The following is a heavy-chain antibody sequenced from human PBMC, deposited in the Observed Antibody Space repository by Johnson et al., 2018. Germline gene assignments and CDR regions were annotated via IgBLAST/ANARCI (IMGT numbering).Heavy chain of an antibody. V-gene: IGHV3-73*01. CDR2: ISSKANRYAT. Sequence: VQLVQSGGGLVKPGGSLKLSCAASGFTFSGSTMHWVRQASGKGLEWVGRISSKANRYATAYAASVKGRFTISRDDSKNTAYLQMNSLKTEDTAVYYCTRHRSGTGDAFDIWGQGTMVTVSS. CDR3: TRHRSGTGDAFDI. CDR1: GFTFSGST. J-gene: IGHJ3*02. D-gene: IGHD1-26*01.